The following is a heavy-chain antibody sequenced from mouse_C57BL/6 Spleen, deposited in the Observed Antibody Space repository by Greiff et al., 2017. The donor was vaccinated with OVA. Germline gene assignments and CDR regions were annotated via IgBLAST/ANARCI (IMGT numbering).Heavy chain of an antibody. Sequence: GASVTLSCKASGYTFTDYEMHWVKQTPVHGLEWIGAIDPETGGTAYNQKFKGKAILTADKSSSTAYMELRSLTSEDSAVYYCTRMGWLLPLWGQGTLVTVSA. CDR3: TRMGWLLPL. D-gene: IGHD2-3*01. CDR2: IDPETGGT. CDR1: GYTFTDYE. V-gene: IGHV1-15*01. J-gene: IGHJ3*01.